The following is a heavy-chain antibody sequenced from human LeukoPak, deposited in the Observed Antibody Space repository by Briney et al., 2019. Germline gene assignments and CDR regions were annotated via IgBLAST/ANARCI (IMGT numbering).Heavy chain of an antibody. D-gene: IGHD5-12*01. CDR1: GFTFTSSA. J-gene: IGHJ3*02. CDR2: IVVGSSNT. V-gene: IGHV1-58*01. CDR3: AAVGYSGYDSGAFDI. Sequence: SVKVSCKASGFTFTSSAVQWVRQARGQRLEWIGWIVVGSSNTNYAQKFQERVTITRDMSSSTAYMELSSLRSEDTAVYYCAAVGYSGYDSGAFDIWGQGTMVTVSS.